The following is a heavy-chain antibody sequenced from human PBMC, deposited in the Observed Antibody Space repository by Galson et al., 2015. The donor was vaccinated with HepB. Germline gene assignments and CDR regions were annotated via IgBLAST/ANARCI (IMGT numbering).Heavy chain of an antibody. J-gene: IGHJ5*02. D-gene: IGHD2-2*01. CDR2: IYHSGST. CDR1: GGSMSSSNW. CDR3: SRTPDIVVVPASLTQRSANWFDP. Sequence: SETLSHTCAVPGGSMSSSNWGSWMRHPPALGLVWIGEIYHSGSTNYHPSLKSQVTISVDKSKNQFSLKLSSVTAADTAVYYCSRTPDIVVVPASLTQRSANWFDPWGQGTLVTVSS. V-gene: IGHV4-4*02.